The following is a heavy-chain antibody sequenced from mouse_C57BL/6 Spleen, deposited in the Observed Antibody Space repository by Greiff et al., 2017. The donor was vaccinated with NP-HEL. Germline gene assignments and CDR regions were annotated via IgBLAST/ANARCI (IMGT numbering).Heavy chain of an antibody. Sequence: VQLQQSGPELVKPGASVKISCKASGYAFSSSWMNWVKQRPGKGLEWIGRIYPGDGDTNYNGKFKGKATLTADKSSSTAYMQLSSLTSEDSAVYFCARRRSGSDAMDYWGQGTSVTVSS. CDR1: GYAFSSSW. CDR2: IYPGDGDT. J-gene: IGHJ4*01. D-gene: IGHD1-1*01. V-gene: IGHV1-82*01. CDR3: ARRRSGSDAMDY.